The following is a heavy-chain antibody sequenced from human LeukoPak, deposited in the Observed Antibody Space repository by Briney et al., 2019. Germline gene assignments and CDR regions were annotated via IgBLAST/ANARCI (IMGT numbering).Heavy chain of an antibody. CDR3: ARWDVWGSYRYLYY. CDR1: GGSISSSSYY. J-gene: IGHJ4*02. V-gene: IGHV4-39*07. CDR2: IYFSGRT. Sequence: SETLSLTCTVSGGSISSSSYYCGWIRQPRGKWLGWIGCIYFSGRTTYNPSFKSRVTISVDTSKNQFSLKLSSVTAADTAVYYCARWDVWGSYRYLYYWGWGTLVIVSS. D-gene: IGHD3-16*02.